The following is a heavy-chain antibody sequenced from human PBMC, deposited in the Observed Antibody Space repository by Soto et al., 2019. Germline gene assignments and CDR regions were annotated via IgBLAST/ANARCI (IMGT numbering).Heavy chain of an antibody. V-gene: IGHV3-11*01. CDR1: GFTFSDYY. Sequence: QVQLVESGGGLVKPGGSLRLSCAASGFTFSDYYMSWIRQAPGKGLEWVSYISSSGSTIYYADSVKGRFTISRDNAKNSLYLQMNSLRAEDTAVYYCARGETRHSSSFDYYYYGMDVWGQGTTVTVSS. CDR3: ARGETRHSSSFDYYYYGMDV. D-gene: IGHD6-6*01. CDR2: ISSSGSTI. J-gene: IGHJ6*02.